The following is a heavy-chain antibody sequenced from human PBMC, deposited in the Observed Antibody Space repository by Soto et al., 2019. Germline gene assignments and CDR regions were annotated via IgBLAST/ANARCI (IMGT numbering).Heavy chain of an antibody. CDR2: VYHTGGT. CDR1: SGPSTSYN. V-gene: IGHV4-59*08. Sequence: QVQLQQSGPGLVKPSETLSLTCTVPSGPSTSYNWGWIRQPPGRGLEWIGYVYHTGGTSYNPSLKGRVTISADSSTKHLSLMLSSVPAADTAVYYCVRQGIGYLHGLVDVWGQGTTVSVSS. J-gene: IGHJ6*02. CDR3: VRQGIGYLHGLVDV. D-gene: IGHD1-1*01.